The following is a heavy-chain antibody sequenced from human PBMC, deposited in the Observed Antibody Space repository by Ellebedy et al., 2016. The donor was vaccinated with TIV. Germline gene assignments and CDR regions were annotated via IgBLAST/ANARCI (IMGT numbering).Heavy chain of an antibody. CDR1: GYTFTGYY. Sequence: ASVKVSXXASGYTFTGYYMHWVRQAPGQGLEWMGIINPSGGSTSYAQKFQGRVTMTRDTSTSTVYMELSSLRSEDTAVYYCARARRYYYGSGSYYRTVDYYYYGMDVWGQGTTVTVSS. J-gene: IGHJ6*02. D-gene: IGHD3-10*01. CDR2: INPSGGST. V-gene: IGHV1-46*01. CDR3: ARARRYYYGSGSYYRTVDYYYYGMDV.